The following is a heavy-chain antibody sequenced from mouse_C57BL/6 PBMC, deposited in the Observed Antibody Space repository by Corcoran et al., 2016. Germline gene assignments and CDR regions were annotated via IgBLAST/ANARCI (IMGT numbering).Heavy chain of an antibody. V-gene: IGHV9-3*01. J-gene: IGHJ3*01. CDR3: ARGYGSSLAWFAY. CDR2: INTYSGVP. D-gene: IGHD1-1*01. CDR1: GYTFTTYG. Sequence: QIQLVQSGPELKKPGETVKISCKASGYTFTTYGMSWVKQAPGKGLKWMGWINTYSGVPTYADDFKGRFAFSLETSASTAYLQINNLKNEDTATYFFARGYGSSLAWFAYCGQGTLVTVSA.